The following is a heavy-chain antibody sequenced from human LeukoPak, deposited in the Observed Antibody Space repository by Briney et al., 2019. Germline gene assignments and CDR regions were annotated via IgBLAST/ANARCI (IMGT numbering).Heavy chain of an antibody. CDR3: ATDLYDSSGPTCAFDI. Sequence: GGSQRLSCAASGFTFSSYEMNWVRQAPGRGLEWVSVISGNSGATYYADSVTGRFTLDRNNSKNTLYLQMNSLRAEDTAVYYCATDLYDSSGPTCAFDIWGQGTMVTVSS. V-gene: IGHV3-23*01. CDR2: ISGNSGAT. CDR1: GFTFSSYE. D-gene: IGHD3-22*01. J-gene: IGHJ3*02.